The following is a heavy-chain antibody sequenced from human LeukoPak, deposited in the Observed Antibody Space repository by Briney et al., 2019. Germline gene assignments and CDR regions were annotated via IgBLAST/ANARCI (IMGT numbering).Heavy chain of an antibody. CDR2: IHGGGST. CDR1: GGSMSGHH. Sequence: SETLSLTCTVSGGSMSGHHWNWIRQPAGKGLEYVANIHGGGSTNYSPSLQSRVTISLDTSKKQFSLNLRSVTAADTAVYYCARDPGDNNWYNFDSWGQGTLVTVSS. CDR3: ARDPGDNNWYNFDS. D-gene: IGHD1-1*01. V-gene: IGHV4-59*11. J-gene: IGHJ4*02.